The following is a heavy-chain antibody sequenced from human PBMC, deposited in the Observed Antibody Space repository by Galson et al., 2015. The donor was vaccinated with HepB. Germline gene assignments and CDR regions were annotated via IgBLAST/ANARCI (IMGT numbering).Heavy chain of an antibody. V-gene: IGHV1-24*01. CDR2: YDPEDGEI. CDR3: AAALTAVSAFEI. D-gene: IGHD4-17*01. J-gene: IGHJ3*02. CDR1: GYTLPELS. Sequence: SVKVSCKVSGYTLPELSMHWVRLAPGKGLEWMGSYDPEDGEIMSAQRFQGRLSTTDDTSTDTAYMELSSLTSEDSAIYYCAAALTAVSAFEIWGQGTMVTVSS.